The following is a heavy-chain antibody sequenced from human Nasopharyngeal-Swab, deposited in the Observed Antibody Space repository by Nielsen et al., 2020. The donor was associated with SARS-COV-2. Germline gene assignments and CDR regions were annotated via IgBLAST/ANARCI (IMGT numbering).Heavy chain of an antibody. J-gene: IGHJ5*02. D-gene: IGHD4-17*01. Sequence: GESLKISCAASGFTFSDYYMSWIRQAPGKGLEWVSYISSSGSTIYYADSVKGRFTISRDNAKNSLYLQMNSLRAEDTAVYYCARSNGDYVLDWFDPWGQGTLVTVSS. V-gene: IGHV3-11*01. CDR1: GFTFSDYY. CDR3: ARSNGDYVLDWFDP. CDR2: ISSSGSTI.